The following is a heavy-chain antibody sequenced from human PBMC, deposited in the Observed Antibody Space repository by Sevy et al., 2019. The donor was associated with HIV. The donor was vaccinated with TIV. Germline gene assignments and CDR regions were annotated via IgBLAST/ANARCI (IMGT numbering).Heavy chain of an antibody. J-gene: IGHJ6*02. CDR3: AKNRPPGGSYFSRHGMDV. Sequence: GGSLRLSCAASGFTFSTYDMHWVRQAPGKGLEWVAIISHDGSYRYYADSVRGRFGMSRGSSKNTLYLQMRGLSIEDTDVYYCAKNRPPGGSYFSRHGMDVWGRGTTVTVSS. V-gene: IGHV3-30*18. CDR1: GFTFSTYD. D-gene: IGHD3-16*01. CDR2: ISHDGSYR.